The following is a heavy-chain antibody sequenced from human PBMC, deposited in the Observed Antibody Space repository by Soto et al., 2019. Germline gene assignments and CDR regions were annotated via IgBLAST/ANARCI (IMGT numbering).Heavy chain of an antibody. J-gene: IGHJ4*02. CDR3: ARGYCNGGSCYSFQNYFDY. CDR1: GFTFSSYS. Sequence: GGSMRLSCAASGFTFSSYSMNWVRQAPGKGLEWVSSISSSSSYIYYADSVKGRFTISRDNAKNSLYLQVNSLRAEDTAVYYCARGYCNGGSCYSFQNYFDYWGQGTLVTVSS. CDR2: ISSSSSYI. V-gene: IGHV3-21*01. D-gene: IGHD2-15*01.